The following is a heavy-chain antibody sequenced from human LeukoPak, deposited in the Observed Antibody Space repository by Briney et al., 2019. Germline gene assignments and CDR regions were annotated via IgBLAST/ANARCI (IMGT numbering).Heavy chain of an antibody. J-gene: IGHJ4*02. CDR3: ARGAPGGNDYGDY. CDR1: GASISSYY. CDR2: IFHSGST. Sequence: SETLSLICTVSGASISSYYWSWIRQPPGKGLEWIGYIFHSGSTNYNPSLKSRVTISVDTSKNQFSLKLSSVTAADTAVYYCARGAPGGNDYGDYWGQGTLVTVSS. V-gene: IGHV4-59*01.